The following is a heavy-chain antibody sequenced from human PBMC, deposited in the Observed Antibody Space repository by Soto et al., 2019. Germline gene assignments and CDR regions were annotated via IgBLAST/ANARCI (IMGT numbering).Heavy chain of an antibody. CDR1: GGSISSYY. D-gene: IGHD6-13*01. Sequence: PSETLSLTCTVSGGSISSYYWSWIRQPPGKGLEWIGYIYYSGSTNYNPSLKSRVTISVDTSKNQFSLKLSSVTAADTAVYYCARLQQLAFDYWGQGTLVTVSS. V-gene: IGHV4-59*01. CDR3: ARLQQLAFDY. CDR2: IYYSGST. J-gene: IGHJ4*02.